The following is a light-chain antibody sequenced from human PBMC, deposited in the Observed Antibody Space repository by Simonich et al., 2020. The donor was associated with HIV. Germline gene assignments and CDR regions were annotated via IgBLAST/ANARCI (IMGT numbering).Light chain of an antibody. CDR3: MQGLETPT. J-gene: IGKJ1*01. CDR2: KVS. CDR1: QSLVHSDGNTY. V-gene: IGKV2-30*02. Sequence: DVVMTQSPLSLPFTLGQPSSISCRSSQSLVHSDGNTYLNWFKQRPGQSPRRLIYKVSNRDSGVPDRFSGSGSGTDFTLKISRVETEDVGVYFCMQGLETPTFGQGTRVEIK.